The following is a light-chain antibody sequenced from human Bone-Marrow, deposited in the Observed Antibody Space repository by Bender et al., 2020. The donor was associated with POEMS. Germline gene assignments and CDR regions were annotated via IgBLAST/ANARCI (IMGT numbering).Light chain of an antibody. Sequence: QSVLTQPPSASGTPGQRVTISCSGSNSNIGTNAVNWYQQFPGTAPKLLIYSDNQRPSGVPDRFYAFKSGTSASLAISGHQSEGGADYYCAAWDAGLCGWVLGGGTRLTVL. CDR1: NSNIGTNA. CDR3: AAWDAGLCGWV. CDR2: SDN. V-gene: IGLV1-44*01. J-gene: IGLJ3*02.